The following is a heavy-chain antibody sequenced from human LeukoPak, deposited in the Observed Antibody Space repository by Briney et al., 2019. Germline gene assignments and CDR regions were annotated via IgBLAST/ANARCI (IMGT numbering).Heavy chain of an antibody. CDR2: ISYDGSNK. D-gene: IGHD3-10*01. CDR3: AGDRAGFLDAFDI. V-gene: IGHV3-30-3*01. J-gene: IGHJ3*02. CDR1: GFTFSSYA. Sequence: GGSLRLSCAASGFTFSSYAMHWVRQAPGKGLEWVAVISYDGSNKYYADSVKGRFTISRDNSKNTLYLQMNSLRAEDTAVYYCAGDRAGFLDAFDIWGQGTMVTVSS.